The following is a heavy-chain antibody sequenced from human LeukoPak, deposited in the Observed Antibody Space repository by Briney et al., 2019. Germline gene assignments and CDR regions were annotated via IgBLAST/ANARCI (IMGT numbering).Heavy chain of an antibody. CDR3: ARGGRLVTHPVDY. CDR2: INPSGGST. J-gene: IGHJ4*02. V-gene: IGHV1-46*01. CDR1: GYTFSNYA. D-gene: IGHD3-9*01. Sequence: ASVKVSCKASGYTFSNYALNWVRQAPGQGLEGMGIINPSGGSTSYAQKFQGRVTMTRDMSTSTVYMELSSLRSEDTAVYYCARGGRLVTHPVDYWGQGTLVTVSS.